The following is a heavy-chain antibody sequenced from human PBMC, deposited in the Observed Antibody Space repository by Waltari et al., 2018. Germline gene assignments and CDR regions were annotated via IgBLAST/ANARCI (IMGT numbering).Heavy chain of an antibody. V-gene: IGHV1-69*15. CDR1: GDIFKSRP. J-gene: IGHJ3*02. Sequence: QDQLIQSRAEERKPGSSVKVSCQDLGDIFKSRPMTWVREAPRQGLEYMGRINPIFGTANYAQKFQGRVTITANESTSTAYMELSSLRSEDTAVYDCARVKRGEQLVRGNAFDIWGQGTMVTVSS. CDR2: INPIFGTA. CDR3: ARVKRGEQLVRGNAFDI. D-gene: IGHD6-6*01.